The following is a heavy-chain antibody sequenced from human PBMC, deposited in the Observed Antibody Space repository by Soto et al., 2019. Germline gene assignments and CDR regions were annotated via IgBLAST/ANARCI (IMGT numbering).Heavy chain of an antibody. V-gene: IGHV4-31*03. CDR1: GGSISSGGYY. CDR3: ARDATPPDAFDI. CDR2: IYYSGST. Sequence: PSETLSLTCTVSGGSISSGGYYWSWIRQHPGKGLEWIGYIYYSGSTYYNPSLKSRVTISVDTSKNQFSLKLSSVTAADTAVYYCARDATPPDAFDIWGQGTMVTVS. J-gene: IGHJ3*02.